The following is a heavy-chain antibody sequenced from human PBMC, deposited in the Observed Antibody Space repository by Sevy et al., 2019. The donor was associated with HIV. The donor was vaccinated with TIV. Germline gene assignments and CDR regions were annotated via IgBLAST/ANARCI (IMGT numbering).Heavy chain of an antibody. CDR2: VTTYKDST. D-gene: IGHD3-3*01. Sequence: ASVKVSCKACGYTLNDYGISWVRQAPGQGLAWIGWVTTYKDSTNYAQNFQGRVTLTTDTSTNTAYMELRSLGSDDTAVYYCARVDPYYEFGDVWGQGTTVTVSS. J-gene: IGHJ6*02. V-gene: IGHV1-18*01. CDR1: GYTLNDYG. CDR3: ARVDPYYEFGDV.